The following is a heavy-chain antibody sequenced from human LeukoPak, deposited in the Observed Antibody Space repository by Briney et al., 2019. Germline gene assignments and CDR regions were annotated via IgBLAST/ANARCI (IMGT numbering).Heavy chain of an antibody. CDR1: GFTFSSYS. CDR3: ASDSPPDY. Sequence: PGGSLRLSCTASGFTFSSYSMNWVRQAPGKGLEWVSYMSSIGTIYYADSVKGRFTISRDNAKNSLSLQMNSLRAEDTAVYYCASDSPPDYWGQGTLVTVSS. CDR2: MSSIGTI. V-gene: IGHV3-48*01. J-gene: IGHJ4*02.